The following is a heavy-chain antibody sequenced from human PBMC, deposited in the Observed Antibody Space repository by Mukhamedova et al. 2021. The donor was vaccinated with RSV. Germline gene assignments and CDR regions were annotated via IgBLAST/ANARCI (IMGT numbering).Heavy chain of an antibody. Sequence: GFTFSSYAMHWVRQAPGKGLEWVAVISYDGSNKYYADSVKGRFTISRDNSKNTLYLQMNSLRAEDTAVYYCARESAGTRHTNSDY. V-gene: IGHV3-30*04. CDR3: ARESAGTRHTNSDY. CDR1: GFTFSSYA. J-gene: IGHJ4*01. CDR2: ISYDGSNK. D-gene: IGHD6-13*01.